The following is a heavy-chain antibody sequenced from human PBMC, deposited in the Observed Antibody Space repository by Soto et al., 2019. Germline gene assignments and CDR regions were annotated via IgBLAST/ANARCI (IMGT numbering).Heavy chain of an antibody. J-gene: IGHJ4*02. CDR3: AKPTMIVVVISTFDY. CDR1: GFTFSSYA. CDR2: ISGSGGST. D-gene: IGHD3-22*01. V-gene: IGHV3-23*01. Sequence: GGSLRLSCAASGFTFSSYAMSWVRQAPGKGLEWVSAISGSGGSTYYADSVKGRFTISRDNSKNTLYLQMNSLRAEDTAVYYCAKPTMIVVVISTFDYWGQGTLVTVSS.